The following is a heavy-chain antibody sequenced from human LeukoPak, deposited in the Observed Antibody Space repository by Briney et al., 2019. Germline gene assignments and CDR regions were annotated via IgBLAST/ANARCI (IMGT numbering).Heavy chain of an antibody. V-gene: IGHV3-23*01. CDR1: GFTFSSYA. D-gene: IGHD1-26*01. J-gene: IGHJ4*02. Sequence: PGGSLRLSCAASGFTFSSYAMSWVRQAPGKGLEWVSAISGSGGSTYYADSVKGRFTISRDNSKNTLYLQMNSLRAEDTAVYYCAKGTHSRELDTGLFGYWGQGTLVTVSS. CDR3: AKGTHSRELDTGLFGY. CDR2: ISGSGGST.